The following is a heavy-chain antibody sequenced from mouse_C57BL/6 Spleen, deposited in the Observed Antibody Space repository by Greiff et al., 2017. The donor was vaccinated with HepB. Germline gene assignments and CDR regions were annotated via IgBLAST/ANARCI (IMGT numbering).Heavy chain of an antibody. D-gene: IGHD3-1*01. Sequence: VQLQESGPELVKPGASVKISCKASGYAFSSSWMNWVKQRPGKGLEWIGRIYPGDGDTNYNGKFKGKATFTADTSSNTAYMQLSSLTTEDSAIYYCARRGLYAMDYWGQGTSVTVSS. J-gene: IGHJ4*01. V-gene: IGHV1-82*01. CDR3: ARRGLYAMDY. CDR2: IYPGDGDT. CDR1: GYAFSSSW.